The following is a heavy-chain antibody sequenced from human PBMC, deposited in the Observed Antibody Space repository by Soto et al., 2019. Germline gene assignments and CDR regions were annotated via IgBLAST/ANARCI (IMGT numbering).Heavy chain of an antibody. CDR3: ARKGIAAAGLDY. V-gene: IGHV4-34*01. Sequence: QVQLQQWGAGLLKPSETLSLTCAVYGGSFSGYYWSWIRQPPGKGLEWIGEINHSGSTNYNPPLKSRVTISVDTSKNQFSLKLSSVPAADTAVYYCARKGIAAAGLDYWGQGTLVTVSS. J-gene: IGHJ4*02. CDR1: GGSFSGYY. CDR2: INHSGST. D-gene: IGHD6-13*01.